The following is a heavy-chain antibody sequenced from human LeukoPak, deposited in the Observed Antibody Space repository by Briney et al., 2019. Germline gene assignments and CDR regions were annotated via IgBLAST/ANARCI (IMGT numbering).Heavy chain of an antibody. CDR1: GGSISSGSYY. D-gene: IGHD4-17*01. CDR2: ISTSGST. Sequence: PSETLSLTCTVSGGSISSGSYYWTWLRQPAGKGLEWIGRISTSGSTYYNPSLKSRVTIFLDTSKNQFSLNMDSVAAADTAVYYCARGHGDYTVLGFWGQGALVTVSS. J-gene: IGHJ4*02. V-gene: IGHV4-61*02. CDR3: ARGHGDYTVLGF.